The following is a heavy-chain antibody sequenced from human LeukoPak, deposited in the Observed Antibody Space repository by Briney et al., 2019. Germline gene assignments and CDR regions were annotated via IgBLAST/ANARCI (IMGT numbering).Heavy chain of an antibody. J-gene: IGHJ6*03. D-gene: IGHD4-23*01. CDR3: TRDLTVVSILYYYYMDV. CDR1: GFTFGDYA. Sequence: GRSLRLSGTASGFTFGDYAMSWFRQAPGKGLEWVGFIRSKAYGGTTEYAASVKGRFTISRDDSKSIAYLQMNSLKTEDTAVYYCTRDLTVVSILYYYYMDVWGKGTTVTVSS. CDR2: IRSKAYGGTT. V-gene: IGHV3-49*03.